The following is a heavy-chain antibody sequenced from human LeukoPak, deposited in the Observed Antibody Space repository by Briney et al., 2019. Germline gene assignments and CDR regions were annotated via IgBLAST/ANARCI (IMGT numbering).Heavy chain of an antibody. CDR1: GLTVSSSY. Sequence: GGSLRLSCAVSGLTVSSSYMNWVRQAPGKGLEWVSVIYRGGRTDYLDSVKGRFIISRDDSKNTLYLQMNSLGVEDTAVYFCARDYGSSGYSFDQWGQGTLVTVSS. V-gene: IGHV3-66*01. CDR3: ARDYGSSGYSFDQ. J-gene: IGHJ4*02. CDR2: IYRGGRT. D-gene: IGHD6-25*01.